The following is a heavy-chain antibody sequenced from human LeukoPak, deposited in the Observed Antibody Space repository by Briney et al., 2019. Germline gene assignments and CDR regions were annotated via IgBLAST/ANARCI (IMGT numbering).Heavy chain of an antibody. CDR3: ARSYDSSGYYYDY. D-gene: IGHD3-22*01. J-gene: IGHJ4*02. CDR1: GFTFSSYA. V-gene: IGHV3-30-3*01. CDR2: ISYDGSNK. Sequence: GGSLRLSCAASGFTFSSYAMHWVRQAPGKGLEWVAVISYDGSNKYYADSVKGRFTISRDNSKNTLYLQMNSLRAEDTAVYYCARSYDSSGYYYDYWGQGTLVTVSS.